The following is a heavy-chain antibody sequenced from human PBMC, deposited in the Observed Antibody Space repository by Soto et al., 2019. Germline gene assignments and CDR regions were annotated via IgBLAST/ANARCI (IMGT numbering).Heavy chain of an antibody. D-gene: IGHD3-10*01. V-gene: IGHV3-64*04. CDR2: ISSNGGST. Sequence: GGSLRLSCSASGFTFSSYAMHWVRQAPGKGLEYVSAISSNGGSTYYADSVKGRFTISRDNSKNTLYLQMNSLRAEDTAVYYCAKLMVRGVPYDYWGQGTLVTVSS. J-gene: IGHJ4*02. CDR1: GFTFSSYA. CDR3: AKLMVRGVPYDY.